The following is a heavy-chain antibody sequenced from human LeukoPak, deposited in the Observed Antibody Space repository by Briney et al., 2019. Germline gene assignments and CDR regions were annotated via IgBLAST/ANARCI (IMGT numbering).Heavy chain of an antibody. CDR1: GYSFTSYW. Sequence: GESLKISCKGSGYSFTSYWIGWVRQMPGKGLEWMGIIYPGDSDTRYSPSFQGQVTISADKSISTAYLQWNSLRASDTAMYYCARWEGCSSMSCLLYNFGCWGQGTLVTVSS. D-gene: IGHD2-15*01. J-gene: IGHJ4*02. CDR3: ARWEGCSSMSCLLYNFGC. CDR2: IYPGDSDT. V-gene: IGHV5-51*01.